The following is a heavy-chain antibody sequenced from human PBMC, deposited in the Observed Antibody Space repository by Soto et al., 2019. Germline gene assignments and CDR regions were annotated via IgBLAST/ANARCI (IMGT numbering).Heavy chain of an antibody. CDR3: TSLQWELLTWYFDL. D-gene: IGHD1-26*01. V-gene: IGHV3-73*01. CDR2: IRSKANSYAT. CDR1: GFTFSGSA. J-gene: IGHJ2*01. Sequence: GGSLRLSCAASGFTFSGSAMHWVRQASGKGLEWVGRIRSKANSYATAYAASVKGRFTISRDDSKNTAYLQMNSLKTEDTAVYYCTSLQWELLTWYFDLWGRGTLVTVSS.